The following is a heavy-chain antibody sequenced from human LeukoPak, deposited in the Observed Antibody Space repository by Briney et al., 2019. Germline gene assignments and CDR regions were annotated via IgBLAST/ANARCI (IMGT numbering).Heavy chain of an antibody. CDR3: ARVRGAAFDI. CDR1: GGSISSGSYY. Sequence: SQTLSLTCTVSGGSISSGSYYWSWIRQPAGKGLEWIGRIYTSGSTNYNPSLKSRVTISVDTSKNQFSLKLSSVTAADTAVYYCARVRGAAFDIWGQGTMVTVSS. V-gene: IGHV4-61*02. J-gene: IGHJ3*02. CDR2: IYTSGST. D-gene: IGHD3-10*01.